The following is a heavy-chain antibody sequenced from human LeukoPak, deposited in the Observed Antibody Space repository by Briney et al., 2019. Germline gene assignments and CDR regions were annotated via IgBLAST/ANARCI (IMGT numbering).Heavy chain of an antibody. CDR3: DMSSYYDSASSRSLYG. D-gene: IGHD3-10*01. J-gene: IGHJ6*01. CDR2: IYPGDSDT. CDR1: GSSFTSDW. Sequence: GESLQISCQGSGSSFTSDWIRWVRQLPGKGLEWMGIIYPGDSDTRYSPSFQGQVTISADKSISTAYLQWSSPKASDPAMYSCDMSSYYDSASSRSLYGWGQGTTVTVSS. V-gene: IGHV5-51*01.